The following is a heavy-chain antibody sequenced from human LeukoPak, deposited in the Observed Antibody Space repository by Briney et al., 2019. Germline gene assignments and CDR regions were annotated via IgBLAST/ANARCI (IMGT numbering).Heavy chain of an antibody. J-gene: IGHJ5*02. CDR3: ARLLDRNYEGGAFDP. D-gene: IGHD1-14*01. V-gene: IGHV4-39*01. Sequence: PSETLSLTCTVSGGSISSSSYNWGWIRQPPGKGLEWIGSIYYSGSTYYNPSLKSRVTISVDTSKNQFSLKLSSVTAADTAVFYCARLLDRNYEGGAFDPWGQGTLVTVSS. CDR1: GGSISSSSYN. CDR2: IYYSGST.